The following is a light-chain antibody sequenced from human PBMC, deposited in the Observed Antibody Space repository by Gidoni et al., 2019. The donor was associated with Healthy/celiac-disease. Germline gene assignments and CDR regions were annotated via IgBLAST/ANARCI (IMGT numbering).Light chain of an antibody. CDR1: KLGDKY. V-gene: IGLV3-1*01. J-gene: IGLJ1*01. CDR3: QAWDSSVYV. CDR2: QDS. Sequence: SYALPQPLPVSVSPGQTASITCSGDKLGDKYACWYQQKPGQSPVLVIYQDSKRPSGIPERFSGSNSGNTATLTISGTQAMDEADYYCQAWDSSVYVFGTGTKVTVL.